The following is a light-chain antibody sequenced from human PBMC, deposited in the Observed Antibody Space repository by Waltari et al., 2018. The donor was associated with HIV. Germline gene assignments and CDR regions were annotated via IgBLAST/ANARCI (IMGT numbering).Light chain of an antibody. CDR1: QSVSSGY. J-gene: IGKJ2*01. V-gene: IGKV3-20*01. CDR2: GAA. Sequence: EIVLTQSPRTLSLSPGERATLSCRASQSVSSGYSAWYQHKPGQPPRLLIYGAASRAAAVPDRCSGSGSATDFTLTISRLVPDDFAVYYCQQYGGSPMYTFGQGTKLEIK. CDR3: QQYGGSPMYT.